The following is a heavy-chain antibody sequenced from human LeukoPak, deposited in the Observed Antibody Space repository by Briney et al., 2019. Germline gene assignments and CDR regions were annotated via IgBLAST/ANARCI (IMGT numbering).Heavy chain of an antibody. V-gene: IGHV1-3*03. Sequence: ASVKVSCKASGYTFTSYAMHWVRQAPGQRLEWMGWINADTGNTKCSQEFQGRLTITRDTSASTVYMDLSSLKSEDMAVYYCARSGGSRGTVTPPGDFWGQGTLVTVSS. CDR2: INADTGNT. CDR1: GYTFTSYA. CDR3: ARSGGSRGTVTPPGDF. J-gene: IGHJ4*02. D-gene: IGHD4-17*01.